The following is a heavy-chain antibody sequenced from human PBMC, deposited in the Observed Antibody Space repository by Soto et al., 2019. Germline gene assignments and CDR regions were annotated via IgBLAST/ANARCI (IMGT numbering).Heavy chain of an antibody. Sequence: LRLSCSASGFIFSESTIYWVRQFPGKGLEAISAVSTSGRSTYYADSVKDRFTISRDNSKNTLFLQMGSLRPEDTAIYYCVKQAHGLDGVAFDYWGQGTQVTSPQ. J-gene: IGHJ4*02. CDR2: VSTSGRST. V-gene: IGHV3-64D*06. CDR1: GFIFSEST. D-gene: IGHD2-15*01. CDR3: VKQAHGLDGVAFDY.